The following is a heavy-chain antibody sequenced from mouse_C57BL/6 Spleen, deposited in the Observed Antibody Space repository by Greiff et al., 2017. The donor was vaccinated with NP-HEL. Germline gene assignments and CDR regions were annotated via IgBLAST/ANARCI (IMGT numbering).Heavy chain of an antibody. Sequence: QVQLKQSGAELVRPGASVKLSCKASGYTFTDYYINWVKQRPGQGLEWIARIYPGSGNTYYNEKFKGKATLTAEKSSSTAYMQLSSLTSEDSAVYFCARSFRSFYCDYWGQGTTLTVSS. CDR3: ARSFRSFYCDY. CDR2: IYPGSGNT. CDR1: GYTFTDYY. J-gene: IGHJ2*01. D-gene: IGHD1-1*01. V-gene: IGHV1-76*01.